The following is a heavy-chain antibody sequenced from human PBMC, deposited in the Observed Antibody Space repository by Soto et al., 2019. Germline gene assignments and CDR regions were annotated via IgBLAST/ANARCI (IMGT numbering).Heavy chain of an antibody. CDR2: INGDGSIT. V-gene: IGHV3-74*01. Sequence: EVQLVESGGGLVQPGGSLRLSCAASGFTFSSHWIHWVRQAPGQGPVGVSRINGDGSITDYADFVEGRFTISRDNGKNTLYLQMNSLRAEDTAVYYCARQRSKSSSGFDIWGQGTMVTVSS. CDR3: ARQRSKSSSGFDI. CDR1: GFTFSSHW. D-gene: IGHD6-6*01. J-gene: IGHJ3*02.